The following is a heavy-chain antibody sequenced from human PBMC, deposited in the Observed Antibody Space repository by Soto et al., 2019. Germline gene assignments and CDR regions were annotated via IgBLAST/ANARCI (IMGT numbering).Heavy chain of an antibody. CDR2: IGCSNTDR. CDR1: RFIFSDYA. J-gene: IGHJ5*01. D-gene: IGHD1-26*01. CDR3: AKDAVSYNGKWDWFDS. V-gene: IGHV3-23*01. Sequence: DVQLLQSGGGLVQPGGSLTLSCTASRFIFSDYAMNWVRQAPGKGLEWVSSIGCSNTDRYYEDSVKGRFIIYRDNSKNTVYLHRNSLREDDTAVYYCAKDAVSYNGKWDWFDSWGQGTLVTVSS.